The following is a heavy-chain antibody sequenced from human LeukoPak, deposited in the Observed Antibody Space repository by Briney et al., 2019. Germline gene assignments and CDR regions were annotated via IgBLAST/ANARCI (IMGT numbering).Heavy chain of an antibody. D-gene: IGHD4-11*01. Sequence: GGSLKLSCSASGFTFSRFWMSWVRQAPGKGLEYVALIKQGGSEIYHMDSVKGRFTISRDDATNSLYLQMNSLRVEDTALYYCARDRESESDSEGDYWGQGTLVTVSS. CDR3: ARDRESESDSEGDY. V-gene: IGHV3-7*01. CDR2: IKQGGSEI. CDR1: GFTFSRFW. J-gene: IGHJ4*02.